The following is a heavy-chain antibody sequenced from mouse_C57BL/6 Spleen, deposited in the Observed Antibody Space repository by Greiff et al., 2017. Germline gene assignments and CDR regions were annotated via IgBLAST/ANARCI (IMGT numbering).Heavy chain of an antibody. CDR1: GFTFSSYA. J-gene: IGHJ2*01. CDR3: ARVDYGNYFDY. Sequence: EVQLVESGGGLVKPGGSLKLSCAASGFTFSSYAMSWVRQTPEKRLEWVATISDGGSYTYYPDNVKGRFTISRDNAKNNLYLQMSHLKSEDTAMYYCARVDYGNYFDYWGQGTTLTVSS. D-gene: IGHD1-1*01. CDR2: ISDGGSYT. V-gene: IGHV5-4*01.